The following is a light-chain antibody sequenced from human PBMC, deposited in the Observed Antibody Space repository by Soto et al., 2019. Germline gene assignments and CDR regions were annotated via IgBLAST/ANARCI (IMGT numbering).Light chain of an antibody. J-gene: IGLJ3*02. CDR2: GDT. CDR3: QSYDTGLRGWL. CDR1: SSNIGAGHA. V-gene: IGLV1-40*01. Sequence: QTHPPSVSGAPCQRVTISCTGSSSNIGAGHAVHWYRQFPGTPPKLPIYGDTHRPSGVPDRFSGSKSATSASLAITGLQAGDEPVYYCQSYDTGLRGWLFGGGTQLTVL.